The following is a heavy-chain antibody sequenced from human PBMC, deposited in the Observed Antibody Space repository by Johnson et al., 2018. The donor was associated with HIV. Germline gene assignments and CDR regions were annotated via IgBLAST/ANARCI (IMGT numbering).Heavy chain of an antibody. CDR3: VRRGRYCSNGVCFDAFDI. J-gene: IGHJ3*02. D-gene: IGHD2-8*01. V-gene: IGHV3-30*02. CDR2: IRYDGSNK. CDR1: GFTFSSYG. Sequence: QVQLVESGGGVVQPGGSLRLSCAASGFTFSSYGMHWVRQAPGTGLEWVAFIRYDGSNKYYAYSVKGRLTISRDNAKKSLYLQMNSLRAEDTALYYCVRRGRYCSNGVCFDAFDIWGQGTMVTVSS.